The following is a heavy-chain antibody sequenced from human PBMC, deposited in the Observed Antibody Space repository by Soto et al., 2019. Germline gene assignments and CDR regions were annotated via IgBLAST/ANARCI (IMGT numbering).Heavy chain of an antibody. CDR2: IYYSGST. CDR1: GGSISGYY. CDR3: ARGGKSHGYGMDV. Sequence: QVQLQESGPGLVKPSETLSLTCTVSGGSISGYYWSWIRQPPGKGLEWIGYIYYSGSTNYNPSLKSRVTISVDTSKNQFSLKLSSVTAADTAVYYCARGGKSHGYGMDVWGQGTTVTVSS. J-gene: IGHJ6*02. D-gene: IGHD5-18*01. V-gene: IGHV4-59*01.